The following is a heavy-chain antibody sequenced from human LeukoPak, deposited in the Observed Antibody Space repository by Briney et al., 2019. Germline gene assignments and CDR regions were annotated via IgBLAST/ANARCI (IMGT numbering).Heavy chain of an antibody. J-gene: IGHJ4*02. D-gene: IGHD2-2*01. CDR1: GFTFSSYA. V-gene: IGHV3-23*01. CDR2: ISGSGGST. Sequence: GGSLRLSCAASGFTFSSYAMSWVRQAPGKGLEWVSAISGSGGSTYYADSVKGRFTISRDNSKNTLYLQMNSLRAEDTAVYYCAKREDIVVVPAAILLSPIDYWGQGTLVTVSP. CDR3: AKREDIVVVPAAILLSPIDY.